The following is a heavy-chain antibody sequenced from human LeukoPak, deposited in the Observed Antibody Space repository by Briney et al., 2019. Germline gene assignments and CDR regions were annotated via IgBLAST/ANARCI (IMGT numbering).Heavy chain of an antibody. J-gene: IGHJ5*02. CDR1: GFTFSSYA. Sequence: GGSLRLSCAASGFTFSSYAMSWVRQAPGKGLEWVSAISGSGGSTYYADSVKGRFTISRDNAKNSLYLQMNTLRAEDTAMYYCAKDAQPRSRWFDPWGQGTLVTVSS. CDR3: AKDAQPRSRWFDP. V-gene: IGHV3-23*01. D-gene: IGHD3-16*01. CDR2: ISGSGGST.